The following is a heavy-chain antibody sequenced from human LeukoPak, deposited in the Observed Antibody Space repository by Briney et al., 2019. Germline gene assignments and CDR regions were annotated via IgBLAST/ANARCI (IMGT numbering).Heavy chain of an antibody. V-gene: IGHV3-23*01. D-gene: IGHD6-19*01. Sequence: GGSLRLSCAASGFTFSNYAITWVRQAPGKGLEWVSVVTGSGGSTYYADSVKGRFTISRDNAKNTVYLQMTSLRAEDTALYYCARTPHSSDWYGWFDPWGQGTLVSVSS. J-gene: IGHJ5*02. CDR3: ARTPHSSDWYGWFDP. CDR2: VTGSGGST. CDR1: GFTFSNYA.